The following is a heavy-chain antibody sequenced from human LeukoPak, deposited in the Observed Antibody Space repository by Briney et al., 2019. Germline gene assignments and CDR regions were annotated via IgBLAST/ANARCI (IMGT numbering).Heavy chain of an antibody. CDR2: IYYSKNT. D-gene: IGHD5-18*01. Sequence: SETLSLTCTVSGGSINSRSYYWGWIRQPPGKGLEWIGSIYYSKNTYYNPSLKSRVTISADTSKNQFSLTLGSVSATDTAVYYCVSPRGFSYGYFDYWGQGTLVTVSS. CDR3: VSPRGFSYGYFDY. J-gene: IGHJ4*02. V-gene: IGHV4-39*01. CDR1: GGSINSRSYY.